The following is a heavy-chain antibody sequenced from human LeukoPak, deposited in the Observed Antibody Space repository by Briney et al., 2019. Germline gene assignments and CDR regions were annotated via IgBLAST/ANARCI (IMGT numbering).Heavy chain of an antibody. J-gene: IGHJ6*03. V-gene: IGHV3-30*02. Sequence: HPGGSLRLSCAASGFTFSSYGMHWVRQAPGKGLEWVAFIRYDGSNKYYADSVKGRFTISRDNSKNTLYLQMNSLRAEDTAVYYCAKAPRRRYYDILTGENHYYYYMDVWGKGTTVTISS. D-gene: IGHD3-9*01. CDR2: IRYDGSNK. CDR3: AKAPRRRYYDILTGENHYYYYMDV. CDR1: GFTFSSYG.